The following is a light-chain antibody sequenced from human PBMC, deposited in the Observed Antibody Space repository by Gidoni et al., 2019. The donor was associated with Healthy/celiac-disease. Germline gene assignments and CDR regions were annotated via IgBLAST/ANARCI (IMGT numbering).Light chain of an antibody. V-gene: IGLV1-36*01. CDR3: AAWDDSLNGWV. CDR2: YDE. CDR1: SSNIGNNA. Sequence: QSVLTQPPSVSDAPRQRVTISCSGSSSNIGNNAVNWYQQLPGKAPKLLIYYDELLPSGVSDRFSGSKSGTSASLAISGLQSEEEADYYCAAWDDSLNGWVFGGGTKLTVL. J-gene: IGLJ3*02.